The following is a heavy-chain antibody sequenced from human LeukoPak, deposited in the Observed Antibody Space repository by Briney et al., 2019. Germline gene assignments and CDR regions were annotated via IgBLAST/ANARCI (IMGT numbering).Heavy chain of an antibody. V-gene: IGHV1-2*02. CDR1: GYTFTGYY. CDR2: ISPNSGGT. J-gene: IGHJ4*02. CDR3: ARGPDQTSPDY. Sequence: ASVKVSCKASGYTFTGYYIHWVRQAPGHGLEWMGWISPNSGGTNYAQKFQGRVTMTRDTSISTAYMEMSRLRSDDTAVYYCARGPDQTSPDYWGQGTLVTVSS.